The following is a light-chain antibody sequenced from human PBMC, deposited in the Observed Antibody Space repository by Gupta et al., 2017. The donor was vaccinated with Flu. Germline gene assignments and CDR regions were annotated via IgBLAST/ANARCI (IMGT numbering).Light chain of an antibody. Sequence: DIQMTQSPSSLSASAGDRVTITCRASQNIETYLNWYQLRPGKAPKLLIYSTSSLQSGVSSRFSGSGSGTSFTLTISRLQPEDFATYYCQQSDSNPLTFGGGTKVEIK. CDR3: QQSDSNPLT. CDR1: QNIETY. CDR2: STS. J-gene: IGKJ4*01. V-gene: IGKV1-39*01.